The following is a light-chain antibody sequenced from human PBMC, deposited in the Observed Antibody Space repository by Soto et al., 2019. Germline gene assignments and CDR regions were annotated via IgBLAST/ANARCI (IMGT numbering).Light chain of an antibody. CDR3: SSYTSNTTTFV. CDR2: EVS. J-gene: IGLJ1*01. Sequence: QSVLTQPSSLSGSPGQSITISCTGTNSDVGNYIYVSWYQQRPGKGPKLMIYEVSNRPSGVSNRFSGSKSGNTASLTISGLQAEDEADYYCSSYTSNTTTFVFGTGTKVTVL. CDR1: NSDVGNYIY. V-gene: IGLV2-14*01.